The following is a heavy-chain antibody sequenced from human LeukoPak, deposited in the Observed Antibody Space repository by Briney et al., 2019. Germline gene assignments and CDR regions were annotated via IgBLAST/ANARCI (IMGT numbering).Heavy chain of an antibody. CDR1: GYTFTVYY. Sequence: ASVKVSFKASGYTFTVYYMHWVRQAPGQGLEWMGWINPNSGGTNYAQKFQGRVTMTRDTSISTAYMELSRLRSDDTAVYHCARQSYYDFWSGYYYFDYWGQGTLVTVSS. J-gene: IGHJ4*02. V-gene: IGHV1-2*02. D-gene: IGHD3-3*01. CDR2: INPNSGGT. CDR3: ARQSYYDFWSGYYYFDY.